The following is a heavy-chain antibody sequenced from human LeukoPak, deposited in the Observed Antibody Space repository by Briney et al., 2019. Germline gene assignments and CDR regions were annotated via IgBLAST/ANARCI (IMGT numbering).Heavy chain of an antibody. V-gene: IGHV4-59*01. CDR1: GGSISSYY. Sequence: SETLSLTCTVSGGSISSYYWSWIRQPPGKGLEWIGYIYYSGSTNYNPSLKSRVTISVDTSKNQFSLKLSSVTAADTAVYYCARSYCSSTSCYTDIPIQFDYWGQGTLVTVSS. D-gene: IGHD2-2*02. J-gene: IGHJ4*02. CDR3: ARSYCSSTSCYTDIPIQFDY. CDR2: IYYSGST.